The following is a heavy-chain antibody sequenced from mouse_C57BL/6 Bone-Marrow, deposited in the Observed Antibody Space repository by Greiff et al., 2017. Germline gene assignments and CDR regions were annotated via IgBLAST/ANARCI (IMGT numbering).Heavy chain of an antibody. CDR3: ARSGLPHAMDY. V-gene: IGHV1-22*01. CDR1: GYTFTDYN. D-gene: IGHD6-1*01. Sequence: VHVKQSGPELVKPGASVKMSCKASGYTFTDYNMHWVKQSHGKSLEWIGYINPNNGGTSYNQKFKGKATLTVNKSSSTAYMELRSLTSEDSAVYYCARSGLPHAMDYWGQGTSVTVSS. J-gene: IGHJ4*01. CDR2: INPNNGGT.